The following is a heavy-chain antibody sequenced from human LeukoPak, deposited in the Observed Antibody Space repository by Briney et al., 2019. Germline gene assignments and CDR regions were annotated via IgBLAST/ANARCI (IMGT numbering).Heavy chain of an antibody. CDR2: IRYDGSNK. Sequence: PGGSLRLSCAASGFTFSSYGMRWVRQAPGKGLEWVAFIRYDGSNKYYADSVKGRFTISRDNSKNTLYLQMNSLRAEDTAVYYCAKDPREYYDFWSGSYFDYWGQGTLVTVSS. D-gene: IGHD3-3*01. CDR1: GFTFSSYG. J-gene: IGHJ4*02. V-gene: IGHV3-30*02. CDR3: AKDPREYYDFWSGSYFDY.